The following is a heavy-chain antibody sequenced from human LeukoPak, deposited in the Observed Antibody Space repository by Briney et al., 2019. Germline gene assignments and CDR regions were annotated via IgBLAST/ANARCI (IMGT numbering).Heavy chain of an antibody. J-gene: IGHJ6*02. CDR3: AKDPEDYYDSGPAGYYYYYGMDV. CDR1: GFTFSSYG. CDR2: ISYDGSNK. Sequence: GGSLRLSCAASGFTFSSYGMHWVSQAPGKGLEWVAVISYDGSNKYYADSVKGRFTISRDNAKNTLYLQMNSLRAEDTAVYYCAKDPEDYYDSGPAGYYYYYGMDVWGQGTTVTVSS. V-gene: IGHV3-30*18. D-gene: IGHD3-10*01.